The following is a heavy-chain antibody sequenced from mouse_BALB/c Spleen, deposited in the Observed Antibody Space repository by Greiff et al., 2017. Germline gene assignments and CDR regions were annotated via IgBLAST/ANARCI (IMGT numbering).Heavy chain of an antibody. CDR1: GFNIKDTY. Sequence: VQLQHSGAELVKPGASVKLSCTASGFNIKDTYMHWVKQRPEQGLEWIGRIDPANGNTKYDPKFQGKATITADTSSNTAYLQLSSLTSEDTAVYYGASRWDGEFAYWGQGTLVTVSA. J-gene: IGHJ3*01. D-gene: IGHD4-1*01. CDR3: ASRWDGEFAY. CDR2: IDPANGNT. V-gene: IGHV14-3*02.